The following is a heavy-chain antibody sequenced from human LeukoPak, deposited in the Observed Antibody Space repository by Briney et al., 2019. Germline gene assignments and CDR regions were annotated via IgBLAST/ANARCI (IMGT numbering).Heavy chain of an antibody. D-gene: IGHD2-15*01. CDR1: GYTFTGYY. V-gene: IGHV1-2*02. CDR3: AREELLQDPGAFDI. J-gene: IGHJ3*02. Sequence: ASVKVSCKAYGYTFTGYYMHWVRQAPGQGLEWMGWINPNSGGTNYAQKFQGRVTMTRDTSISTAYMELSRLRSDDTAVYYCAREELLQDPGAFDIWGQGTMVTVSS. CDR2: INPNSGGT.